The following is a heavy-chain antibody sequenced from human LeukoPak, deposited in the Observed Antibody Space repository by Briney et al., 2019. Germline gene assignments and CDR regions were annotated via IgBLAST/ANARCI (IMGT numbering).Heavy chain of an antibody. Sequence: ASVKVSCKASGGTFSSYAIGWVRQAPGQGLEWMGWINPNSGGTNYAQKFQGRVTMTRDTSISTAYMELSRLRSDDTAVYYCARDTYYDFWSGYNEPSYAFDIWGQGTMVTVSS. CDR2: INPNSGGT. CDR1: GGTFSSYA. J-gene: IGHJ3*02. V-gene: IGHV1-2*02. D-gene: IGHD3-3*01. CDR3: ARDTYYDFWSGYNEPSYAFDI.